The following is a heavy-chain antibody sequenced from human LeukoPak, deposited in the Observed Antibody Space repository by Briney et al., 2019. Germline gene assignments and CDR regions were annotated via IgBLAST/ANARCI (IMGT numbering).Heavy chain of an antibody. Sequence: PSETLSLTCAVYGGSFSGYYWSWIRQPPGKGLEWIGEINHSGSTNYNPSLKSRVTISVDTSKNQFSLKLSSVTAADTAVYYCARFTSNYCSSTSCSVVGAFDIWGQGTMVTVSS. J-gene: IGHJ3*02. CDR2: INHSGST. CDR1: GGSFSGYY. V-gene: IGHV4-34*01. D-gene: IGHD2-2*01. CDR3: ARFTSNYCSSTSCSVVGAFDI.